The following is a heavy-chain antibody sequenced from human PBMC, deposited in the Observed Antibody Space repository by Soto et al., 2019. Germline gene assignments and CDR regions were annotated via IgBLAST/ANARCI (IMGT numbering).Heavy chain of an antibody. CDR3: ARLRDYYHSSGYPQGFYFDY. Sequence: PSETLSLTCSVSGASVSDKTFYWSWLRQSPGKGLEWIGYIYYSGTTNYNPSLKGRFTISVDTSKNQFSLRLNSVTAADTALYYCARLRDYYHSSGYPQGFYFDYWGQG. CDR1: GASVSDKTFY. V-gene: IGHV4-61*01. CDR2: IYYSGTT. J-gene: IGHJ4*02. D-gene: IGHD3-22*01.